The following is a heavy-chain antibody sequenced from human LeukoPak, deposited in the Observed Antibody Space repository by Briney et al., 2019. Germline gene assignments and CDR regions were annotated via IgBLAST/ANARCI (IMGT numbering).Heavy chain of an antibody. V-gene: IGHV3-74*01. CDR2: INSDGCST. CDR3: AKDLAMTTVVRRRDTDYDAFDI. D-gene: IGHD4-23*01. Sequence: GGSLRLSCAASGFTFSSYWMHWVRQAPGKGLVWVSRINSDGCSTSYADSVKGRFTISRDNSKNTLYLQMNSLRAEDTAVYYCAKDLAMTTVVRRRDTDYDAFDIWGQGTMVTVSS. J-gene: IGHJ3*02. CDR1: GFTFSSYW.